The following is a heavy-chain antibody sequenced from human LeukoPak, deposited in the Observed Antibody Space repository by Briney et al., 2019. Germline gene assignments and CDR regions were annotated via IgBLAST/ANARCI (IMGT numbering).Heavy chain of an antibody. J-gene: IGHJ5*02. Sequence: SETLSLTCTVSGGSISSSSYYWGWIRQPPGKGLEWIGSIYYSGSTYYNPSLKSRVTISADTSKNQFSLKLSSVTAADTAVYYCARRYPWFDPWGQGTLVTVSS. CDR2: IYYSGST. CDR1: GGSISSSSYY. CDR3: ARRYPWFDP. V-gene: IGHV4-39*01. D-gene: IGHD2-15*01.